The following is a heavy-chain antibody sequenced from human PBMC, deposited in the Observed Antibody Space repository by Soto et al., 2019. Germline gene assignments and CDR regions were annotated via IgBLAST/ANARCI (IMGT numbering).Heavy chain of an antibody. V-gene: IGHV3-23*01. D-gene: IGHD3-9*01. CDR1: GFTFSSYA. CDR2: ISGSGGST. J-gene: IGHJ3*02. CDR3: AKESRYYDILTGYYPGAFDI. Sequence: GGSLRLSCAASGFTFSSYAMSWVRQAPGKGLEWVSAISGSGGSTYYADSVKGRFTISRDNSKNTLYLQMNSLRAEDTAVYYCAKESRYYDILTGYYPGAFDISGQGTMVTVSS.